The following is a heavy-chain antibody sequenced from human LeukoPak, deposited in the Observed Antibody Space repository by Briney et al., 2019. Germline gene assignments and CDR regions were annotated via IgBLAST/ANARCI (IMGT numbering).Heavy chain of an antibody. D-gene: IGHD6-13*01. J-gene: IGHJ6*02. CDR1: GFTFTSSA. CDR3: AAMLELAASSLNTYYYYYYGMDV. V-gene: IGHV1-58*01. Sequence: GTSVKVSCKASGFTFTSSAVQWVRQARGQRLEWMGWIVVATGNTNYAQKFHERVTITRDMSTSTVYMELSSLRSEDTAVYYCAAMLELAASSLNTYYYYYYGMDVWGQGTTVTVSS. CDR2: IVVATGNT.